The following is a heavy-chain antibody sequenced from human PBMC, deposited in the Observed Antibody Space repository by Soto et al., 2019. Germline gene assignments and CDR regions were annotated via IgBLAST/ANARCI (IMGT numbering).Heavy chain of an antibody. V-gene: IGHV3-13*01. D-gene: IGHD3-3*01. J-gene: IGHJ6*02. CDR1: VFTFSSYD. CDR2: IGTAGDT. CDR3: ARGLRFLEWLDYGMDV. Sequence: WWSLRLSCSASVFTFSSYDMHWFRQATGKGLEWVSAIGTAGDTYYPGSVKGRFTISRENAKNSLYLQMNSLRAGDTAVYYCARGLRFLEWLDYGMDVWGQGTTVTVSS.